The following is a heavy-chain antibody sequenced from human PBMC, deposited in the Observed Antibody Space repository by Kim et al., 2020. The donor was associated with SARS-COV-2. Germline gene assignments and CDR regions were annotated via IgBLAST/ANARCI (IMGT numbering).Heavy chain of an antibody. Sequence: GGSLRLSCAASGFTFSSYGMHWVRQAPGKGLEWVAVISYDGSNKYYADSVKGRFTISRDNSKNTLYLQMNSLRAEDTAVYYCAKTTIAAAGTVYFDYWGQGTLVTVSS. CDR1: GFTFSSYG. CDR3: AKTTIAAAGTVYFDY. J-gene: IGHJ4*02. D-gene: IGHD6-13*01. V-gene: IGHV3-30*18. CDR2: ISYDGSNK.